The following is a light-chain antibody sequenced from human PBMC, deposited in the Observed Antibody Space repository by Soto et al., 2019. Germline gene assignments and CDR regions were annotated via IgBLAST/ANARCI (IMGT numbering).Light chain of an antibody. CDR1: QSISTY. CDR2: AAS. Sequence: DIQMTQSPSSLSASVGDRVTITCRASQSISTYLNWYHQKPGKAPDLLIYAASSLKSGVPSRFSGSGSGTHFTLTITGLQPADFATYYCQQIYSIPITFGQGTRLEIK. J-gene: IGKJ5*01. CDR3: QQIYSIPIT. V-gene: IGKV1-39*01.